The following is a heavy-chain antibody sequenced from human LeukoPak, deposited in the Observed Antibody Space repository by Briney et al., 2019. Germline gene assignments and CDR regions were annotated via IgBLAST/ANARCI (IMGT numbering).Heavy chain of an antibody. Sequence: GGSLRLSCAASGFTFSSYAMHWVRQAPGKGLEYVSAISSNGGSTYYANSVKGRFTISRDNSKNTLYLQMGSLRAEDMAVYYCATCIAARGVGNFDYWGQGTLVTVSS. V-gene: IGHV3-64*01. CDR2: ISSNGGST. CDR1: GFTFSSYA. CDR3: ATCIAARGVGNFDY. D-gene: IGHD6-6*01. J-gene: IGHJ4*02.